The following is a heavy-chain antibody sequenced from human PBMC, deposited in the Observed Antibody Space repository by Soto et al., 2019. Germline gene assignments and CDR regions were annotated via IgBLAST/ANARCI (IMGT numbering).Heavy chain of an antibody. D-gene: IGHD6-6*01. Sequence: QVQLVESGGGLVKPGGSLRLSCVASGFTFGDYYMSWIRQAPGKGLEWGSYISSSGSSTYYVDSVRGRFTISRDNAKNSLYLQMDSLGAEDTAVYSCARAAAARHAAWYWGQGTLVTVSS. CDR3: ARAAAARHAAWY. CDR1: GFTFGDYY. J-gene: IGHJ4*02. V-gene: IGHV3-11*01. CDR2: ISSSGSST.